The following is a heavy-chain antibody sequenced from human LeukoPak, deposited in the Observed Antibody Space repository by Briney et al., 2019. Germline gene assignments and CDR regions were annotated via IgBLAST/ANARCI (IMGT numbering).Heavy chain of an antibody. V-gene: IGHV4-34*01. D-gene: IGHD2-15*01. CDR2: INHSGST. CDR3: ARRYCSGGSCYSQGYFDY. J-gene: IGHJ4*02. Sequence: SETLSLTCAVYGGSFSGYYWSWIRQPPGKGLKWIGEINHSGSTNYNPSLKSRVTISVDTSKNQFSLKLSSVTAADTAVYYCARRYCSGGSCYSQGYFDYWGQGTLVTVSS. CDR1: GGSFSGYY.